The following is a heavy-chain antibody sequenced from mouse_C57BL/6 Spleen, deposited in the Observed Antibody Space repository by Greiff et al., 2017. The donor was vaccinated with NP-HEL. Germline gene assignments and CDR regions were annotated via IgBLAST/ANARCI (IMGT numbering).Heavy chain of an antibody. CDR1: GYTFTSYG. J-gene: IGHJ4*01. D-gene: IGHD3-2*02. Sequence: QVQLKQSGAELARPGASVKLSCKASGYTFTSYGISWVKQRTGQGLEWIGEIYPRSGNTYYNEKFKGKATLTADKSSSTAYMELRSLTSEDSAVYFCARVGDSSGHGAIDYWGQGTSVTVSS. V-gene: IGHV1-81*01. CDR3: ARVGDSSGHGAIDY. CDR2: IYPRSGNT.